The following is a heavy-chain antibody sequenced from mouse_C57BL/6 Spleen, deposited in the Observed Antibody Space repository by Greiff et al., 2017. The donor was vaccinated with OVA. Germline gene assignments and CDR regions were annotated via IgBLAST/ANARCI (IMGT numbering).Heavy chain of an antibody. V-gene: IGHV1-74*01. CDR2: IHPSDSDT. J-gene: IGHJ1*03. CDR3: ASFYGPYWYFDV. CDR1: GYTFTSYW. D-gene: IGHD1-1*01. Sequence: QVHVKQPGAELVKPGASVKVSCKASGYTFTSYWMHWVKQRPGQGLEWIGRIHPSDSDTNYNQKFKGKATLTVDKSSSTAYMQLSSLTSEDSAVYYCASFYGPYWYFDVWGTGTTVTVSS.